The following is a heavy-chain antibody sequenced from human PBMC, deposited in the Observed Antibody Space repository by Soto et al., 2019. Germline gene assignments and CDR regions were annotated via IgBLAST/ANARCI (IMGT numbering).Heavy chain of an antibody. V-gene: IGHV4-31*03. Sequence: QVQLQESDPGLVKPSQTLSLTCTVSGGSISSGGYYWSWIRQHPGKGLEWIGYIYYSGSTYYNPSLKSRVTISVDTSKNQFSLKLSSVTAADTAVYYCARDPPPLTRRATYGMDVWCQWTTVTVSS. J-gene: IGHJ6*02. CDR2: IYYSGST. CDR3: ARDPPPLTRRATYGMDV. CDR1: GGSISSGGYY.